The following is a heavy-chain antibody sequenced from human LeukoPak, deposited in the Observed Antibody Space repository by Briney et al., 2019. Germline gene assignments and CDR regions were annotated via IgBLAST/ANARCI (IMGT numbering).Heavy chain of an antibody. J-gene: IGHJ4*02. Sequence: GGSLRLSCAASGFTFSSSAMSWVRQAPGKGLEWVSAISNNGGYTYYADSVQGRFTISRDNSKSTLCLQMNSLRAEDTAVYYCARDYYDSSGYWIQGVDYWGQGTLVTVSS. CDR1: GFTFSSSA. V-gene: IGHV3-23*01. D-gene: IGHD3-22*01. CDR2: ISNNGGYT. CDR3: ARDYYDSSGYWIQGVDY.